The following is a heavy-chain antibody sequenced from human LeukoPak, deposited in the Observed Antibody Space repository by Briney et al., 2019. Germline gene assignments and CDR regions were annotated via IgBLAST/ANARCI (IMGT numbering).Heavy chain of an antibody. J-gene: IGHJ6*03. CDR2: LNPNSGNT. CDR1: GYTFTSYD. Sequence: ASVKVSCKASGYTFTSYDIKWVQQATEQGHEWMGWLNPNSGNTGYAQKYQGRVTVSRDTSISTAYMELTGLGSEDTGVYYCARGPNYYYHMDVWGKGTTVTVSS. V-gene: IGHV1-8*01. CDR3: ARGPNYYYHMDV.